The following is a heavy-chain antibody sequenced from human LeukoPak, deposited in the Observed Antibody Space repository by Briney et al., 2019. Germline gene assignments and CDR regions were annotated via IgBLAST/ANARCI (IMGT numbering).Heavy chain of an antibody. CDR2: ISWNSGSI. V-gene: IGHV3-9*01. Sequence: GGSLRLSCAASGFTFDDYAMHWVRQAPGKGLEWVSGISWNSGSIGYADSVKGRFTISRDDAKNSLYLQMNSLRAEDTALYYCAKSHYYDSSGPGAFDIWGQGTMVTVSS. CDR1: GFTFDDYA. CDR3: AKSHYYDSSGPGAFDI. D-gene: IGHD3-22*01. J-gene: IGHJ3*02.